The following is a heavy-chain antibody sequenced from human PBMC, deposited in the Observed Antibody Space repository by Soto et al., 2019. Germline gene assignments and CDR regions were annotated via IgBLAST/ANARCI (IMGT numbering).Heavy chain of an antibody. D-gene: IGHD3-3*01. Sequence: SETLSLTCTISGGSVSTYYWSWIRQPPGKELEWIGLTSYSGNTNYNPSLKSRVAMAVDTSKNQFSLTLSSVTTADTAVYYCARDGVGPFDYWGQGTLVTVSS. CDR1: GGSVSTYY. V-gene: IGHV4-59*02. CDR3: ARDGVGPFDY. J-gene: IGHJ4*02. CDR2: TSYSGNT.